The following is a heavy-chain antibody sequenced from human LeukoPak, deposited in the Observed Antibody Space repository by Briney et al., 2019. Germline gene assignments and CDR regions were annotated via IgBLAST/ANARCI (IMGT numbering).Heavy chain of an antibody. CDR3: ARWGISASSSWPDAFDI. D-gene: IGHD6-13*01. CDR1: GNTFTSYD. Sequence: ASVKVSCKASGNTFTSYDINWVRQATGQGLEWMGWMNPNSGNTGYAQKFQGRVTMTRNTSISTAYMELSSLRSEDTAVYYCARWGISASSSWPDAFDIWGQGTMVTVSS. J-gene: IGHJ3*02. V-gene: IGHV1-8*01. CDR2: MNPNSGNT.